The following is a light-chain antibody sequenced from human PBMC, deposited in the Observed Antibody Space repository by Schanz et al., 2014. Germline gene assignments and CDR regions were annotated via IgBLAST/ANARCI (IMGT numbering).Light chain of an antibody. J-gene: IGLJ1*01. V-gene: IGLV2-8*01. CDR2: DVT. CDR3: SSNGGVNIYV. Sequence: SALTQPPSASGSPGQSVTISCTGTSSDIGCYNYVSWYQHHPGKAPKLLIYDVTKRPSGVPDRFSGSKSGNTASLTVSGLQAEDEADYYCSSNGGVNIYVFGTGTKLTVL. CDR1: SSDIGCYNY.